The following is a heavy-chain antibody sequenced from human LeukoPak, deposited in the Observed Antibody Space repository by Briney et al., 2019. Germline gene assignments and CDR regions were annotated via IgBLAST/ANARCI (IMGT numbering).Heavy chain of an antibody. J-gene: IGHJ6*02. CDR2: TYPADSDT. CDR1: GYRFSYYW. Sequence: GESLKISCKGSGYRFSYYWIGWVRQMPGKGLEWMAITYPADSDTRYSPSFQGQVTISADKSISTAYLQWRSLKASDTAMYYCVRYNGDYYYYGVDVWGQGTTVTVSS. CDR3: VRYNGDYYYYGVDV. V-gene: IGHV5-51*01. D-gene: IGHD1-14*01.